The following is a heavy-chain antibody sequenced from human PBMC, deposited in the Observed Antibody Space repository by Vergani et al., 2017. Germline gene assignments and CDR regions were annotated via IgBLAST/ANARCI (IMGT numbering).Heavy chain of an antibody. V-gene: IGHV1-69*12. Sequence: QVQLVQSGAEVKKPGSSVKVSCKASGGTFSSYAISWVRQAPGQGLEWMGGIIPIFGTANYAQKFQGRVTITADESTSTAYMELSSLRSEDTAVYYCARSTPPADYYGSGSYHSFYYYYGMDVWGQGTTVTVSS. J-gene: IGHJ6*02. D-gene: IGHD3-10*01. CDR2: IIPIFGTA. CDR1: GGTFSSYA. CDR3: ARSTPPADYYGSGSYHSFYYYYGMDV.